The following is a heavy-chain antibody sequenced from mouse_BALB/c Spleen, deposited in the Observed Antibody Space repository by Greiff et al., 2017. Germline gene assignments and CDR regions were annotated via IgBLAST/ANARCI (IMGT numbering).Heavy chain of an antibody. D-gene: IGHD1-1*02. CDR3: TRRYGYYAMDY. J-gene: IGHJ4*01. CDR2: IDPETGGT. V-gene: IGHV1-15*01. Sequence: VQLQQSGAELVRPGASVTLSCKASGYTFTDYEMHWVKQTPVHGLEWIGAIDPETGGTAYNQKFKGKATLTADKSSSTAYMELRSLTSEDSAVYYCTRRYGYYAMDYWGQGTSVTVSS. CDR1: GYTFTDYE.